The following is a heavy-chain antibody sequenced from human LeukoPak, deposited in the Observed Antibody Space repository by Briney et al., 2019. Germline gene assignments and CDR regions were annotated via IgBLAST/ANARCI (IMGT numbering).Heavy chain of an antibody. Sequence: PSETLSLTRTVSGGSISSSSYYWGWIRQPPGKGLEWIGSIYYSGSTYYNPSLKSRVTISVDTSKNQFSLKLSSVTAADTAVYYCARCVPYSSGWPYYYYYYMDVWGKGTTVTVSS. J-gene: IGHJ6*03. CDR2: IYYSGST. V-gene: IGHV4-39*07. D-gene: IGHD6-19*01. CDR1: GGSISSSSYY. CDR3: ARCVPYSSGWPYYYYYYMDV.